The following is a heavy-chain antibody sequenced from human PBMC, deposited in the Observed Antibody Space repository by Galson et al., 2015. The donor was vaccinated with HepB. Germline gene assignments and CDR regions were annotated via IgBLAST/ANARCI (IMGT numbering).Heavy chain of an antibody. V-gene: IGHV3-15*07. D-gene: IGHD1-26*01. CDR1: GFTFSNAW. Sequence: SLRLSCAASGFTFSNAWMNWVRQAPGKGLEWVGRIKSKTDGGTTDYAAPVKGRFTISRDDSKNTLYLQMNSLKTEDTAVYYCTTAGAPSGSYWYYYYYYGMDVWGQGTTVTVSS. J-gene: IGHJ6*02. CDR2: IKSKTDGGTT. CDR3: TTAGAPSGSYWYYYYYYGMDV.